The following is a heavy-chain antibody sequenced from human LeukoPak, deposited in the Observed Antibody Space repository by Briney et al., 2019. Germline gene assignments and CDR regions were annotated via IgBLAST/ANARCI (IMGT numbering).Heavy chain of an antibody. V-gene: IGHV4-61*02. CDR3: ARDKTDYDILTDAGYFDY. CDR2: IYTSGST. D-gene: IGHD3-9*01. Sequence: SETLSLTCTVSGGSISSGSYYWSWIRQPAGKGLEWIGRIYTSGSTNYNPSLKSRVTTSVDTSKNQFSLKLSSVTAADTAVYYCARDKTDYDILTDAGYFDYWGQGTLATVSS. CDR1: GGSISSGSYY. J-gene: IGHJ4*02.